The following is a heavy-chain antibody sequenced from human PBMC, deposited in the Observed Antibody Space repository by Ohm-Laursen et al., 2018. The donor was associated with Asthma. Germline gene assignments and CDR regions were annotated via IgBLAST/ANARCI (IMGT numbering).Heavy chain of an antibody. V-gene: IGHV1-3*04. CDR2: INTGNGIT. Sequence: ASVKVSCNPSGYTFTSYAIHWVRQAPGQRLEWMGWINTGNGITKYSQKFQGRVTITRDTSASTAYMELSSLRSEDTAMYYCAKVKYSSSFDYWGQGTLVSVSS. J-gene: IGHJ4*02. CDR3: AKVKYSSSFDY. D-gene: IGHD6-13*01. CDR1: GYTFTSYA.